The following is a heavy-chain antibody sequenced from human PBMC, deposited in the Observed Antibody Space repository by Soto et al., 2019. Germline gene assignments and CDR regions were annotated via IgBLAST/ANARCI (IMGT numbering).Heavy chain of an antibody. V-gene: IGHV3-30*18. CDR3: AKDLQSYGDYAYYCYGMDV. CDR2: ISYDGTNK. J-gene: IGHJ6*02. Sequence: QVQLVESGGGEVQPGRSLTISCAASGFTFSTYGMHWVRHTPGKGLEWVAVISYDGTNKFYSDSVKGRFTISRDNFKKPLTLQMNSLRADDTAVYSCAKDLQSYGDYAYYCYGMDVWGLGTRVTVSS. CDR1: GFTFSTYG. D-gene: IGHD4-17*01.